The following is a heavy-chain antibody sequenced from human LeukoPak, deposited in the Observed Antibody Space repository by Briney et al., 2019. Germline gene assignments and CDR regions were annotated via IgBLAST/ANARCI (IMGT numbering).Heavy chain of an antibody. Sequence: PSETLSLTCTVSSGSITSGGYYWNWIRQHPGKGLEWIGYIYYSGSTFYNPSLKSRVTMSVDTSKNQFSLKLSSVTAADTAVYYCARAPKGMTTVRYYYYYYMDVWGKGTTVTVS. CDR1: SGSITSGGYY. D-gene: IGHD4-11*01. CDR2: IYYSGST. J-gene: IGHJ6*03. CDR3: ARAPKGMTTVRYYYYYYMDV. V-gene: IGHV4-31*03.